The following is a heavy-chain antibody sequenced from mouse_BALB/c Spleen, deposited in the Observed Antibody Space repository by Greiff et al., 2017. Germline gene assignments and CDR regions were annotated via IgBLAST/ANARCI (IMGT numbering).Heavy chain of an antibody. Sequence: EVKLMESGGGLVQPGGSLRLSCATSGFTFTDYYMSWVRQPPGKALEWLGFIRNKANGYTTEYSASVKGRFTISRDNSQSILYLQMNTLRAEDSATYYCARALLVYFDYWGQGTTLTVAA. D-gene: IGHD1-1*01. V-gene: IGHV7-3*02. CDR1: GFTFTDYY. CDR3: ARALLVYFDY. CDR2: IRNKANGYTT. J-gene: IGHJ2*01.